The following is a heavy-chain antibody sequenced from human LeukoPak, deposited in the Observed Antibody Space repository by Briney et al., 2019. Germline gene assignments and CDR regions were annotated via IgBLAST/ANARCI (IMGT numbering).Heavy chain of an antibody. D-gene: IGHD3-3*01. CDR3: ARDYDFWSGYHAFDM. Sequence: SETLSLTCTVSGYSISGGYYWGWIRQPPGKGLEWIGNIYHSGSTNFNPSLKSRVNILVDTSKNHFSLRLSSVTAADTAVYYCARDYDFWSGYHAFDMWGQGTLVTVSS. V-gene: IGHV4-38-2*02. J-gene: IGHJ3*02. CDR1: GYSISGGYY. CDR2: IYHSGST.